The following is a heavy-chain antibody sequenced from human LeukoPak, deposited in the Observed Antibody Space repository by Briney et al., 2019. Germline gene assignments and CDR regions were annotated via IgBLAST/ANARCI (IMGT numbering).Heavy chain of an antibody. J-gene: IGHJ4*02. V-gene: IGHV1-2*06. CDR3: ARDSIAVAGTYFDY. CDR2: INPNSGGT. Sequence: GASVKVSCKASGYTFTGYYMHWVRQAPGQGLEWMGRINPNSGGTNYAQKFQGRVTITRDTSISTAYMELSRLRSDDTAVYYCARDSIAVAGTYFDYWGQGTLVTVSS. CDR1: GYTFTGYY. D-gene: IGHD6-19*01.